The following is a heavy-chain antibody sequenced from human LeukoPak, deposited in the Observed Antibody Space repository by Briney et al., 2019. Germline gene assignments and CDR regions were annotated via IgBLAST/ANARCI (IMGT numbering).Heavy chain of an antibody. J-gene: IGHJ4*02. CDR2: ISWNSGSI. CDR1: GFTFDDYA. V-gene: IGHV3-9*03. CDR3: AKDMGSGIAAAGTRGGSSGYYGLVLFGFDY. D-gene: IGHD6-13*01. Sequence: GGSLRLSCAASGFTFDDYAMHWVRQAPGKGLEWVSGISWNSGSIGYADSVKGRFTISRDNAKNSLYLQMNSLRAEDMALYYCAKDMGSGIAAAGTRGGSSGYYGLVLFGFDYWGQGTLVTVSS.